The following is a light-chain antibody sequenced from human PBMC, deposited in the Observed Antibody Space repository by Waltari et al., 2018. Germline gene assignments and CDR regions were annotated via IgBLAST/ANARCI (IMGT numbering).Light chain of an antibody. J-gene: IGKJ5*01. Sequence: EIVMTQSPATLSESPGERATLSAWASQSVSSNLAWYQQKQGQAHRLLISGASTRATGIPARFSGSGSGTEFTLTISSLQSEDFAFYYCQQYNNWPPITFGQGTRLEIK. CDR3: QQYNNWPPIT. CDR1: QSVSSN. CDR2: GAS. V-gene: IGKV3-15*01.